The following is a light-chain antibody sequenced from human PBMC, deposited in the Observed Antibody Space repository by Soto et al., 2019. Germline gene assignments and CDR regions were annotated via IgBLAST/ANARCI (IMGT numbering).Light chain of an antibody. CDR1: QSVSSN. J-gene: IGKJ5*01. V-gene: IGKV3-15*01. Sequence: EIVMTQSAATLSLSPGERATLFCRASQSVSSNLAWYQQKPGQAPSLPIFGASTRETGIPARFSGSGSGTEFTLTISSLEPEDSEVYDCQQRHIWTITFGQGTRLEIK. CDR3: QQRHIWTIT. CDR2: GAS.